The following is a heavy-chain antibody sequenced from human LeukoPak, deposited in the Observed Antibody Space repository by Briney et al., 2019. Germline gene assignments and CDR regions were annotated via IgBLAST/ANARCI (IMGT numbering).Heavy chain of an antibody. D-gene: IGHD6-6*01. V-gene: IGHV4-39*01. CDR1: GGSISSISSNNYH. J-gene: IGHJ5*02. CDR3: ARGRTYRSSSWFDP. CDR2: IYYSGST. Sequence: SETLSLTCIVSGGSISSISSNNYHWGWIRQPPGKGLEWIGSIYYSGSTYYNPSLKSRVTISVDTSKNQFSLKLSSVTAADTALYYCARGRTYRSSSWFDPWGQGTLVTVSS.